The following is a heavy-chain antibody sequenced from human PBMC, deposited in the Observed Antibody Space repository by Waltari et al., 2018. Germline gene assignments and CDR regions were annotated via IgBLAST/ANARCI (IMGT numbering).Heavy chain of an antibody. CDR2: ISYDGSNK. D-gene: IGHD3-22*01. CDR3: ARSYYDSSGYYSLDY. J-gene: IGHJ4*02. Sequence: QVQLVESGGGVVQPGRSLRLSCAASGFTFSSYAMPWVRQAPGKGLEWVAVISYDGSNKYYADSVKGRFTISRDNSKNTLYLQMNSLRAEDTAVYYCARSYYDSSGYYSLDYWGQGTLVTVSS. V-gene: IGHV3-30-3*01. CDR1: GFTFSSYA.